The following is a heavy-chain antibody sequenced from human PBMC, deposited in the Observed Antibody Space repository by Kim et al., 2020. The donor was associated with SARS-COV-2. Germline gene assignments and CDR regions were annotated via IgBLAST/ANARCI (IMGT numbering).Heavy chain of an antibody. J-gene: IGHJ5*02. CDR3: ARGVWFRECPFDP. D-gene: IGHD3-10*01. Sequence: YNPYRNRRVTIAVDTSKNQFSLKLSSVTAADTAVYYCARGVWFRECPFDPWGQGTLVTVSS. V-gene: IGHV4-31*02.